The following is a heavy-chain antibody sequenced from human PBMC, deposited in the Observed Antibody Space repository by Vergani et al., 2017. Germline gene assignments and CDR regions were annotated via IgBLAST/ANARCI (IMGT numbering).Heavy chain of an antibody. D-gene: IGHD3-9*01. Sequence: QVQLQESGPGLVKPSQTLSLTCTVSGGSISSGGYYWSWIRQHPGKGLEWIGYIYYSGSTYYNPSLKSRVTISVDTSKNQFSLKLSSVTAADTAVYYCVRGKYLPRGVLRYFDWFDYWGQGTLVTVAS. CDR2: IYYSGST. CDR3: VRGKYLPRGVLRYFDWFDY. J-gene: IGHJ4*02. CDR1: GGSISSGGYY. V-gene: IGHV4-31*03.